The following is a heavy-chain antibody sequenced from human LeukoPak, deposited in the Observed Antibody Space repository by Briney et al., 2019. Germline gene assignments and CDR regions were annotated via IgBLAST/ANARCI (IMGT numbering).Heavy chain of an antibody. CDR3: ARVAGERWLREDAFDI. V-gene: IGHV1-69*13. CDR2: IIPIFGTA. D-gene: IGHD5-12*01. CDR1: GGTFSSYA. Sequence: SVKVSCKASGGTFSSYAISWVRQAPGQGLEWMGGIIPIFGTANYAQKFQGRVTITADESTSTAYMELSSLRSEDTTVYYCARVAGERWLREDAFDIWGQGTMVTVSS. J-gene: IGHJ3*02.